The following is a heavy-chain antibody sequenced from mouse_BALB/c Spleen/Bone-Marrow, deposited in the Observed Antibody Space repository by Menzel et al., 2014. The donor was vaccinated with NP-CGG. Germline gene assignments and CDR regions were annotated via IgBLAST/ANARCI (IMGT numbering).Heavy chain of an antibody. J-gene: IGHJ2*01. CDR1: GFTFSSYG. Sequence: EVKVVESGGDLVKPGGSLKLSCAASGFTFSSYGMSWVRQTPDKRLEWVATISSGGSYTYYPDSVKGQFTISRDNAKNTLYLQMSSLKSEDTAMYYCARPTTVVATGESFDYWGQGTTLTVSS. CDR2: ISSGGSYT. D-gene: IGHD1-1*01. CDR3: ARPTTVVATGESFDY. V-gene: IGHV5-6*01.